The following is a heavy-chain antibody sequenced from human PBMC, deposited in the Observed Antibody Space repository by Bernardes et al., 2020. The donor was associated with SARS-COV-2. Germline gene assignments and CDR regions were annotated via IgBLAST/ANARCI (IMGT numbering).Heavy chain of an antibody. CDR1: GFTFSYYS. J-gene: IGHJ4*02. CDR3: ARARDGYSNFDC. Sequence: GGSLRLSCAASGFTFSYYSMNWVRQAPGKGLEWVSFISSTGSYIYYADSVKGRFTISRDNAKNSLYLQMNSLRADDTAVYYCARARDGYSNFDCWGQGTLVTVSS. V-gene: IGHV3-21*01. D-gene: IGHD4-4*01. CDR2: ISSTGSYI.